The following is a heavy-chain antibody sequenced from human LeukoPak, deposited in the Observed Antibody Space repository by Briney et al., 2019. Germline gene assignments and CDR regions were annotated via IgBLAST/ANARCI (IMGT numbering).Heavy chain of an antibody. V-gene: IGHV3-53*01. Sequence: GGSLLLSCAASGFTVSSNYMSWVRQAPGKGLEWVSVIYSGGSTYYADSVKGRFTISRDNSKNTLYLQMNSLRAEDTAVYYCARAPPGWYTATTGNFDYWGQGTLVTVSS. CDR2: IYSGGST. CDR1: GFTVSSNY. CDR3: ARAPPGWYTATTGNFDY. J-gene: IGHJ4*02. D-gene: IGHD6-19*01.